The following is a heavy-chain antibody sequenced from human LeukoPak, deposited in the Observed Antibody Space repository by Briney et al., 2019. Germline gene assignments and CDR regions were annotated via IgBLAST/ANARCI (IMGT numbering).Heavy chain of an antibody. J-gene: IGHJ4*02. CDR1: GFTFSNYA. CDR2: ISFDGSDK. D-gene: IGHD3-10*01. V-gene: IGHV3-30-3*01. Sequence: GGSLRLSCAASGFTFSNYAMHWVRQAPGKGLEWVVFISFDGSDKYYADSVKGRFTISRDNSKNTLYLQMNSLRAEDTAVYYCASGITMVRGPTHFDYWGQGTLVTVSS. CDR3: ASGITMVRGPTHFDY.